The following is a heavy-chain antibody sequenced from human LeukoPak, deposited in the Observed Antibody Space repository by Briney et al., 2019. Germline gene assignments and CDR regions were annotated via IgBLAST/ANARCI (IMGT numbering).Heavy chain of an antibody. J-gene: IGHJ6*02. CDR1: GGSISSYY. CDR2: IYSSGST. Sequence: SETLSLTCTVSGGSISSYYWSWIRQPPGKGLEWIGYIYSSGSTNYNPSLKSRVTISVDTSKNQFSLKLSSVTAADTAVYYCAGPIYYYYGMDVWGQGTTVTVSS. CDR3: AGPIYYYYGMDV. V-gene: IGHV4-59*12.